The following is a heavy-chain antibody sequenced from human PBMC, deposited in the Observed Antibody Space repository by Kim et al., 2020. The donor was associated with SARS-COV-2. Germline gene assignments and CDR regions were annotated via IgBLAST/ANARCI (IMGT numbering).Heavy chain of an antibody. Sequence: SVKVSCKASGGTFSSYAISWVRQAPGQGLEWMGRIIPILGIANYAQKFQGRVTITADKSTSTAYMELSSLRSEDTAVYYCARVPPPPYSSGYYYAYYFDYWGQGTLVTVSS. V-gene: IGHV1-69*04. CDR2: IIPILGIA. CDR1: GGTFSSYA. J-gene: IGHJ4*02. CDR3: ARVPPPPYSSGYYYAYYFDY. D-gene: IGHD3-22*01.